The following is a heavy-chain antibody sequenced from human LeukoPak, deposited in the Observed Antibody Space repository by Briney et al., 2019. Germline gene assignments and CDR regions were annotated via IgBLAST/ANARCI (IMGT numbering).Heavy chain of an antibody. CDR1: GFIFSSYW. CDR3: ARVRGYSYGYYYYYGMDV. D-gene: IGHD5-18*01. CDR2: IKQDGSEK. J-gene: IGHJ6*02. Sequence: GGSLRLSCAASGFIFSSYWMSWVRQAPGKGLEWVANIKQDGSEKYYVDSVKGRFTISRDNAKNSLYLQMNSLRAEDTAVYYCARVRGYSYGYYYYYGMDVWGQGTTVTVSS. V-gene: IGHV3-7*01.